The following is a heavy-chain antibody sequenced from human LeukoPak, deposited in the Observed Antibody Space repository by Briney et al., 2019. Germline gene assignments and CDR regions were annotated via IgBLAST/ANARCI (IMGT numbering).Heavy chain of an antibody. V-gene: IGHV4-59*12. J-gene: IGHJ4*02. CDR2: IYYSGST. D-gene: IGHD2-21*01. CDR1: GGSISSYY. Sequence: SETLSLTCTVSGGSISSYYWSWIRQPPGKGLEWIGYIYYSGSTNYNPSLKSRVTISVDTSKNQFSLKLSSVTPEDTAVYYCARHIYYFDSWVQGTLVTVSS. CDR3: ARHIYYFDS.